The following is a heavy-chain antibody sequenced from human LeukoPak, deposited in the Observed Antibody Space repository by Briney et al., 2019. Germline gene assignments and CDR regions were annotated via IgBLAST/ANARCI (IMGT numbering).Heavy chain of an antibody. V-gene: IGHV3-43*02. CDR3: ARGLGPHY. CDR1: GFTLDDYD. CDR2: ISGDGGST. D-gene: IGHD3-16*01. J-gene: IGHJ4*02. Sequence: PGGSLRLSCAASGFTLDDYDIHWVRQAPGKGLEWVSLISGDGGSTYYADSVKGRFTISRDNAKNSLYLQMNSLRAGDTAVYYCARGLGPHYWGQGTLVTVSS.